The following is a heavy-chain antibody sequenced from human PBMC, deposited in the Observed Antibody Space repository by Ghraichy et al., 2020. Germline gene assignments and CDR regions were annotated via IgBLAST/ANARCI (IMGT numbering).Heavy chain of an antibody. CDR2: IVVGSGNP. CDR3: AADGDRVHGRGMDV. D-gene: IGHD2-15*01. V-gene: IGHV1-58*01. Sequence: SVKVSCKASGFTFTSSAVQWVRQARGQRLEWIGWIVVGSGNPNYAQKFQERVTITRDMSTSTAYMELSSLRSEDTAVYYCAADGDRVHGRGMDVWGQGTTVTVSS. J-gene: IGHJ6*02. CDR1: GFTFTSSA.